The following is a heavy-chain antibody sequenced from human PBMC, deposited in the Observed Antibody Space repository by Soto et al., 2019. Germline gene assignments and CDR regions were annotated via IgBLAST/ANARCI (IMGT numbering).Heavy chain of an antibody. J-gene: IGHJ4*02. Sequence: QVQLVESGGGLVQPGRSLRLSCAASGFTFNTYGMHWVRQAPGKGPEWVAVIWSDGSNKYHADSVKGRFTISRDNSENSLYLQMNSLRVEDTAVYYCARDLRKGRYFDYWGQGTLVTVSS. CDR1: GFTFNTYG. CDR3: ARDLRKGRYFDY. CDR2: IWSDGSNK. V-gene: IGHV3-33*01.